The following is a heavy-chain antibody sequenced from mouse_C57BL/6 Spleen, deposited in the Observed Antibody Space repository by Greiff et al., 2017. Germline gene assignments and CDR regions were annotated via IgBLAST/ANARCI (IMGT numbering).Heavy chain of an antibody. J-gene: IGHJ4*01. CDR3: AIVDYDYPYAMNY. Sequence: LVESGAELARPGASVKLSCKASGYTFTSYGISWVKRRTGQGLEWIGELYPRSGNTYYNEKFKGKATLTADKSSSTAYMELRSLTSEDSAVYFCAIVDYDYPYAMNYWGQETSVTVPS. CDR1: GYTFTSYG. CDR2: LYPRSGNT. D-gene: IGHD2-4*01. V-gene: IGHV1-81*01.